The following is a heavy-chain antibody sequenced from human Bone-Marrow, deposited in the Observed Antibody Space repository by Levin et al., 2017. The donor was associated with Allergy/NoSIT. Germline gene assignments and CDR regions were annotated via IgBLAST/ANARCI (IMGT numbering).Heavy chain of an antibody. Sequence: SEALSLTCTVSGGSISSYYWSWIRQPPGKGLEWIGYIYYSGSTNYNPSLKSRVTISVDTSKNQFSLKLSSVTAADTAVYYCARGRGYSSGWSFDYWGQGTLVTVSS. CDR3: ARGRGYSSGWSFDY. J-gene: IGHJ4*02. V-gene: IGHV4-59*01. CDR2: IYYSGST. D-gene: IGHD6-19*01. CDR1: GGSISSYY.